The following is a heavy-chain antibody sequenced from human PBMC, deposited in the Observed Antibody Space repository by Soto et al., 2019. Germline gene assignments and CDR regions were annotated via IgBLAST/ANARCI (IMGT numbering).Heavy chain of an antibody. D-gene: IGHD2-15*01. Sequence: QVQLQESGPGLVKPSETLSLTCSVSGGSLSGYYWSWIRQTPEKGLEWIVYIYYIGSTNYNPSLKSQATMLIDMSKNQFSLKLTSVSAADTAVYYCAAAPHYWGQGILVTVSA. CDR2: IYYIGST. CDR3: AAAPHY. V-gene: IGHV4-59*01. CDR1: GGSLSGYY. J-gene: IGHJ4*02.